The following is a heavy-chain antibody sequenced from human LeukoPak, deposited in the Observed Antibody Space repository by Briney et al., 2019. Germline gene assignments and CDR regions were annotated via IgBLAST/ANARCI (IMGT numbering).Heavy chain of an antibody. CDR2: IYSGGST. D-gene: IGHD3-10*01. Sequence: GGPLRLSCVASGFTVSSNYMSWVRQAPGKGLEWVSVIYSGGSTYYADSVKGRFTISRDNSKNTLYLQMNSLRPEDTAVYYCASGSGSYRTPYYYMDVWGTGTTVTVSS. CDR1: GFTVSSNY. V-gene: IGHV3-53*01. CDR3: ASGSGSYRTPYYYMDV. J-gene: IGHJ6*03.